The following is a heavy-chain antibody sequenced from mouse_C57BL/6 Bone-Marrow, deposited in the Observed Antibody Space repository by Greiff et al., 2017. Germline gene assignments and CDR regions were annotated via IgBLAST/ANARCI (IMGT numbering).Heavy chain of an antibody. V-gene: IGHV1-72*01. CDR1: GYTFTSYW. J-gene: IGHJ1*03. D-gene: IGHD1-1*01. CDR2: IDPNSGGT. CDR3: ARVFITTVVARYFDV. Sequence: QVQLQQSGAELVKPGASVKLSCKASGYTFTSYWMHWVKQRPGRGLEWIGRIDPNSGGTKYNEKFKGKATLTVDKPSSTAYMQLSSLTSEDSAVYDCARVFITTVVARYFDVWGTGTTVTVSS.